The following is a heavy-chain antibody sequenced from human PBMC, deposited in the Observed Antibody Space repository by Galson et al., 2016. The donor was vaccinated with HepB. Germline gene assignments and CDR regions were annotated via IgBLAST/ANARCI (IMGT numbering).Heavy chain of an antibody. J-gene: IGHJ4*02. V-gene: IGHV3-30-3*01. CDR2: ISYDGSSK. CDR1: GFTFSFYA. CDR3: ARGTPGRIVVVPTAMARWGFDN. D-gene: IGHD2-2*01. Sequence: SLRLSCAASGFTFSFYAMHWVRQAPGKGLEWVAVISYDGSSKDYADSVKGRFTISRDNSKNMLFLEMNSLRPEDTAVYYCARGTPGRIVVVPTAMARWGFDNWGQGTLVSVSS.